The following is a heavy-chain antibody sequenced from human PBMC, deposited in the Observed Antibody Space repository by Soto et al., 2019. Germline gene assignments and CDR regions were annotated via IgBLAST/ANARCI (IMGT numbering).Heavy chain of an antibody. CDR3: AKALGELSPESFDH. V-gene: IGHV3-30*18. CDR2: ISYDGSNN. Sequence: QVPLVESGGGVVQPGRSLRLSCEASGFSFSSFGMHWVRQAPGKGLEWVAFISYDGSNNYYVDSVQGRFTIFRDSSRNAVYLQMNSLRPEDTAVYYCAKALGELSPESFDHWGQGTLVTVSS. CDR1: GFSFSSFG. D-gene: IGHD3-16*02. J-gene: IGHJ4*02.